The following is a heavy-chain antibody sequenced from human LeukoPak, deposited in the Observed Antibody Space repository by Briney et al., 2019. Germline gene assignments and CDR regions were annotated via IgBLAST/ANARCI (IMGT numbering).Heavy chain of an antibody. CDR2: INSDGSWT. CDR3: VTFYETY. Sequence: EGSLRLSCAASGTYWMHWVRQAPGKGLVWVSHINSDGSWTGYADSVKGRFTISKDNAKNTASLQMNNLRAEDTAVYYCVTFYETYWGRGTLVTVSS. CDR1: GTYW. D-gene: IGHD2/OR15-2a*01. J-gene: IGHJ4*02. V-gene: IGHV3-74*01.